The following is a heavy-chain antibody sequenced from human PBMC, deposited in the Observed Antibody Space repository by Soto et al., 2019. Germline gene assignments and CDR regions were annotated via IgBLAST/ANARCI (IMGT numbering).Heavy chain of an antibody. CDR3: ARDHCSSTSCYTAVDY. CDR2: ISAYNGNT. CDR1: GYTYTSYG. D-gene: IGHD2-2*02. Sequence: ASVKVSCKASGYTYTSYGISWVRQAPGQGLEWMGWISAYNGNTNYAQKLQGRVTMTPDTSTSTAYMELRSLRSDDTAVYYCARDHCSSTSCYTAVDYWGQGTLVTVSS. V-gene: IGHV1-18*04. J-gene: IGHJ4*02.